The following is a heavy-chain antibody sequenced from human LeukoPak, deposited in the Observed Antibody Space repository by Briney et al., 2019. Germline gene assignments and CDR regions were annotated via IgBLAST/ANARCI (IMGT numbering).Heavy chain of an antibody. CDR1: GFTFSSYW. V-gene: IGHV3-7*01. J-gene: IGHJ4*02. Sequence: GGSLRLSCAASGFTFSSYWMSWVRQAPGKGLEWVANIKQGGSDKYYVDSVKGRFTISRDNAKNSLYLQMNSLRAEDTAVYYCARGDSSGWYFDYWGQGTLVTVSS. CDR2: IKQGGSDK. CDR3: ARGDSSGWYFDY. D-gene: IGHD6-19*01.